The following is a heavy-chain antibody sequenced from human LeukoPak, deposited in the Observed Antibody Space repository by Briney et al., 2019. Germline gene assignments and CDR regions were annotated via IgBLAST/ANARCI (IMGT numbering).Heavy chain of an antibody. D-gene: IGHD3-10*01. J-gene: IGHJ4*02. CDR3: RREGEYDVRKPGGDY. CDR2: INTYNGNT. V-gene: IGHV1-18*04. Sequence: ASVKVSCKASGYTFSSYGVSWVRQARGQGLEWMGWINTYNGNTKYAQKFQGRVTMTTDTSTSTAYMDLRSLRSDDTAVYYCRREGEYDVRKPGGDYWGQGTLVTVSS. CDR1: GYTFSSYG.